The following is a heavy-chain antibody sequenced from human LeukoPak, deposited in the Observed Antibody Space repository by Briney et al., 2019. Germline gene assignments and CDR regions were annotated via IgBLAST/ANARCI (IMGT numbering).Heavy chain of an antibody. J-gene: IGHJ4*02. V-gene: IGHV4-59*01. D-gene: IGHD3-3*01. CDR3: ARVHDFWSGYLDY. Sequence: PSETLSLTCTVSGGSISSYYWSWIRQPPGKGLEWIGYIYYSGSTNYNPSLKSRVTISVDMSKNQFSLKLSSVTAADTAVYYCARVHDFWSGYLDYWGQGTLVTVSS. CDR2: IYYSGST. CDR1: GGSISSYY.